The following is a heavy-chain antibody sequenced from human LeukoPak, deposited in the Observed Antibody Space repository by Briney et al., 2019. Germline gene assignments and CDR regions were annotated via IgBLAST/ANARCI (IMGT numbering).Heavy chain of an antibody. D-gene: IGHD3-22*01. CDR2: IYYSGST. J-gene: IGHJ4*02. CDR1: GGSISSSSYY. CDR3: ASYDSSGYLVDY. V-gene: IGHV4-39*07. Sequence: SETLSLTCTDSGGSISSSSYYWGWIRQPPGKGLEWIGTIYYSGSTYNNPSLKSRVTISVDTSKNQFSVKLSSVTAADTAVYYCASYDSSGYLVDYWGQGTLVAVSS.